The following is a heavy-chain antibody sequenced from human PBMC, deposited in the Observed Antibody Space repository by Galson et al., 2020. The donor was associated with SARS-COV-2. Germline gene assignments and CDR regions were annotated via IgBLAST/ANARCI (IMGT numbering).Heavy chain of an antibody. V-gene: IGHV3-9*01. CDR2: ISWNSAVI. Sequence: GGSLRLSCAASGFTFEDYAMHWVRQAPGKGLEWVSGISWNSAVIAYADSVKGRFTVSRDNAKNSLYLQMNNLRNEDTAFYYCAKEEGYFYYMDDWGKGTTVTVSS. CDR1: GFTFEDYA. D-gene: IGHD2-21*01. CDR3: AKEEGYFYYMDD. J-gene: IGHJ6*03.